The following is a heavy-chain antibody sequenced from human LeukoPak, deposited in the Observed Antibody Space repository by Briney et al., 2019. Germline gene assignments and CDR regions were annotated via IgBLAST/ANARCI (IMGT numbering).Heavy chain of an antibody. CDR3: ARELGGTAMVRWFDP. D-gene: IGHD5-18*01. J-gene: IGHJ5*02. CDR1: GFTFSSYE. CDR2: ISSSGSTI. V-gene: IGHV3-48*03. Sequence: GGSLRLSCAASGFTFSSYEMNWVRQAPGKGLEWVSYISSSGSTIYYADSVKGRFTISRDNAKNSLYLQMNSLRAENTAVYYCARELGGTAMVRWFDPWGQGTLVTVSS.